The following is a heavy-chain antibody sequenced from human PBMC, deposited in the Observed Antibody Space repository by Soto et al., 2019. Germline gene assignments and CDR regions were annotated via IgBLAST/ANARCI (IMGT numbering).Heavy chain of an antibody. Sequence: GASVKVSCKASGGTFSSYAISWVRQAPGQGLEWMGGIIPIFGTANYAQKFQGRVTITADESTSTAYMELSSLRSEDTAVYYCARVGTPGSAGWFYYFDYWGQGTLVTVSS. CDR1: GGTFSSYA. D-gene: IGHD1-1*01. CDR2: IIPIFGTA. J-gene: IGHJ4*02. V-gene: IGHV1-69*13. CDR3: ARVGTPGSAGWFYYFDY.